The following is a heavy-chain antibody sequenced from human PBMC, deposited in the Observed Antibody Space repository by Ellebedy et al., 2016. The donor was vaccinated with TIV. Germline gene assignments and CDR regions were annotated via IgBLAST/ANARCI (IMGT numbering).Heavy chain of an antibody. CDR3: AKDDSSAYYPFYGMDV. CDR2: ISGSGDRT. J-gene: IGHJ6*02. CDR1: GFTISSYA. V-gene: IGHV3-23*01. Sequence: GESLKISXAASGFTISSYAMSWVRQVPGKGLEWVSAISGSGDRTYYADSVKGRFTISRDKSKSTLYLQMSSLRVDDTAVYYCAKDDSSAYYPFYGMDVWGQGTTVAVSS. D-gene: IGHD3-22*01.